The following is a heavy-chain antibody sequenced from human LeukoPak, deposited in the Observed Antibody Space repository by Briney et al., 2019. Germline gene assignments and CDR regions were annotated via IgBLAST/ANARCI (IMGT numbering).Heavy chain of an antibody. V-gene: IGHV4-4*07. CDR1: GGSITDYH. CDR2: LYTSGST. D-gene: IGHD4-17*01. Sequence: SETLSLTCTVSGGSITDYHWIWIRQPAGKGLEWIGRLYTSGSTNYNPSLKSRVSMSVDTSKNQFSLKLSSVTAADTAVYYCARVARRQATVTYYYYYYMDVWGKGTTVTISS. CDR3: ARVARRQATVTYYYYYYMDV. J-gene: IGHJ6*03.